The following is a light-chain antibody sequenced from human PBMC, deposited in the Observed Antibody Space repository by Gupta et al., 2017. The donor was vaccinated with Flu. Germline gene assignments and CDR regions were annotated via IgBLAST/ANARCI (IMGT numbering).Light chain of an antibody. CDR1: QSVLYTSNNKNY. CDR2: WAS. Sequence: DIVMTQSPDSLAVSLGERATINCKSSQSVLYTSNNKNYLAWYQQKPGQPPKLLISWASTRESGVPDRFSGSGSGTAFTLSISSRQAEDVAVYYCQQYYRTPPYTFGQGTKLEIK. J-gene: IGKJ2*01. V-gene: IGKV4-1*01. CDR3: QQYYRTPPYT.